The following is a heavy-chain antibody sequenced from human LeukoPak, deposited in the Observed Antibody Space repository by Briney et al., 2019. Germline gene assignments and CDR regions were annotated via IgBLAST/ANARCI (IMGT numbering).Heavy chain of an antibody. V-gene: IGHV5-51*01. CDR1: GYSFTSYW. CDR3: ARHDLCYAFWSGYPTHSFDY. D-gene: IGHD3-3*01. J-gene: IGHJ4*02. Sequence: GESLKISCKGSGYSFTSYWIGWVRQMPGKGLEWMGIIYPGDSDTRYSPSFQGQVTISADKSISTAYLQWSSLKASDTAMYYCARHDLCYAFWSGYPTHSFDYWGQGTLVTVSS. CDR2: IYPGDSDT.